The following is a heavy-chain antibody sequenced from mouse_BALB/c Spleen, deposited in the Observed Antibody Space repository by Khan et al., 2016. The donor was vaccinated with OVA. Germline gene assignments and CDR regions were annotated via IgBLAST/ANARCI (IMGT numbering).Heavy chain of an antibody. CDR3: ARSYGSWAMDY. CDR2: ITYSGNT. D-gene: IGHD1-1*01. V-gene: IGHV3-8*02. CDR1: GYSITSGF. J-gene: IGHJ4*01. Sequence: VQLKQSGPSLVKPSQTLSLTCSVTGYSITSGFWNWIRKFPGNKFEYMGYITYSGNTYYNPSLKSRISITPDTSKSQYYLQLNSVTTEDTATDYCARSYGSWAMDYWGQGTSVTVSS.